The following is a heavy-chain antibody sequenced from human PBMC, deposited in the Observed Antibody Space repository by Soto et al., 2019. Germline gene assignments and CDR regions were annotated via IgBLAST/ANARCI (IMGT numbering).Heavy chain of an antibody. CDR1: GFTFSNYW. D-gene: IGHD3-22*01. CDR2: IKQDGGEE. CDR3: ARDNSVIVVACPLLDN. J-gene: IGHJ4*02. Sequence: EVQLVESGGGLVQPGGSLRLSCAASGFTFSNYWMSWVRQAPGKGLEWVANIKQDGGEEDYVDSVKGRLTISRDNAKKSIYLQMNSLRAEDSAVYDCARDNSVIVVACPLLDNWGQGTLVTVSS. V-gene: IGHV3-7*05.